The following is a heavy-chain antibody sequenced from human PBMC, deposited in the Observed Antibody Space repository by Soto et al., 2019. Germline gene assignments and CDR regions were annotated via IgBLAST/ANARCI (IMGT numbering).Heavy chain of an antibody. CDR3: GLSNREYCSGGSCYAGFAFDI. Sequence: QVQLVQSGAEVKKPGASVKVSCKASGYTFTSYGISWVRQAPGQGLEWMGWISAYNGNTNYAQKLQGRVTMTTDTPTSTAYMELRSLRSDDTAVYYCGLSNREYCSGGSCYAGFAFDIWGQGTMVTVSS. CDR2: ISAYNGNT. CDR1: GYTFTSYG. J-gene: IGHJ3*02. V-gene: IGHV1-18*01. D-gene: IGHD2-15*01.